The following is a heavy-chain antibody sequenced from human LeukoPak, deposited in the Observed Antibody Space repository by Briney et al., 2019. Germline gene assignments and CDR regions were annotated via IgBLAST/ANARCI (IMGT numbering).Heavy chain of an antibody. V-gene: IGHV4-4*07. Sequence: SETLSLTCTVSDGSISSCYWSWIRQPAGKGLEWIGRIYPSGITNYNPSLTSRVTMSVDTSKNQFSLKMTSVTAADTAVYYCARDQADNYFYYMDVWGKGTTVTVSS. CDR1: DGSISSCY. D-gene: IGHD2-15*01. J-gene: IGHJ6*03. CDR3: ARDQADNYFYYMDV. CDR2: IYPSGIT.